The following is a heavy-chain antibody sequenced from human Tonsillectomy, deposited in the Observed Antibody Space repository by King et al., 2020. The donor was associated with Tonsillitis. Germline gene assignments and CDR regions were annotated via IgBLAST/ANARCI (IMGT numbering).Heavy chain of an antibody. D-gene: IGHD5-18*01. CDR3: AGHCGKTYGYPECAFDI. Sequence: VQLQESGPGLVKPSETLSLTCTVSGGSISSSSYYWGWIRQPPGKGLEWIGSIFYSGITYYNPSLKSRVTISVNTSKNQFSLKLSSMTAADTAVYYCAGHCGKTYGYPECAFDIWGQGTIVTVSS. CDR2: IFYSGIT. V-gene: IGHV4-39*07. J-gene: IGHJ3*02. CDR1: GGSISSSSYY.